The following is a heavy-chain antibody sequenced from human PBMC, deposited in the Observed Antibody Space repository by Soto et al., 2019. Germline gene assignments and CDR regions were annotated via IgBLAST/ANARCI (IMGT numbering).Heavy chain of an antibody. CDR1: GDSISNSRFY. V-gene: IGHV4-39*01. Sequence: SETLSLTCSVSGDSISNSRFYWAWIRQPPGEGLEWIGSIYHTGNAYYNPSLKSRVTIFVDTSKDQFSLKLTSVTAADTALYYCARDYFDSSDYTTNWFDPWGQGTLVTVS. J-gene: IGHJ5*02. CDR3: ARDYFDSSDYTTNWFDP. CDR2: IYHTGNA. D-gene: IGHD3-22*01.